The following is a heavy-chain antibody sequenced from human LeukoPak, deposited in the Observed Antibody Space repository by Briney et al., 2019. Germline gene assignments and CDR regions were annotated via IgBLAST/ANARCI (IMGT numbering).Heavy chain of an antibody. Sequence: GGSLRLSCATSGFTFNNYNMNWVRQAPGRALEWVSSITSSGTYIFYADSVKGRFSISRDNAKNSLYLQMNSLGPEDTAVYYCARDPYSGNYGNYYYYYMDVWGKGTTVTISS. CDR2: ITSSGTYI. V-gene: IGHV3-21*01. J-gene: IGHJ6*03. D-gene: IGHD1-26*01. CDR1: GFTFNNYN. CDR3: ARDPYSGNYGNYYYYYMDV.